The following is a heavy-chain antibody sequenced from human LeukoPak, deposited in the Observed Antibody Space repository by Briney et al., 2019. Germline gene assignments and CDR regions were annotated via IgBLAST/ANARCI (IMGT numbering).Heavy chain of an antibody. D-gene: IGHD6-19*01. V-gene: IGHV4-59*01. CDR1: GGTLSNYY. CDR2: IYYSGST. J-gene: IGHJ4*02. CDR3: ARGNGWYYY. Sequence: SETLSLTCTVSGGTLSNYYWSWIRPPPGKGLEWIGYIYYSGSTNYNPSLTSRVTISVDTSKNQFSLILSSVTAADTAVYYCARGNGWYYYWGQGTLVTVSS.